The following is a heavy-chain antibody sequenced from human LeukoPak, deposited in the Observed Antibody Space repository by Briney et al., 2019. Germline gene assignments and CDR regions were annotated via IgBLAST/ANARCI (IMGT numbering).Heavy chain of an antibody. J-gene: IGHJ5*02. CDR2: IYASGST. CDR3: AGDHQQSNWFDP. CDR1: GGSISSGSYY. Sequence: SQTLSLTCTVSGGSISSGSYYWSWVRQPAGKGLEWIGRIYASGSTNYNPSLKSRVTISADTSKNQFSLKLSSVTAADTAVYYCAGDHQQSNWFDPWGQGTLVTVSS. V-gene: IGHV4-61*02. D-gene: IGHD4-11*01.